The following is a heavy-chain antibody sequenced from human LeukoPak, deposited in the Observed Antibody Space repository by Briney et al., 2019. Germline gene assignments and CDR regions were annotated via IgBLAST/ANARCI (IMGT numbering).Heavy chain of an antibody. D-gene: IGHD3-22*01. CDR2: ISSSGSTI. Sequence: GGSLRLSCAASGFTFSDYYKSWIRQAPGKGLEWVSYISSSGSTIYYADSVKGRFTISRDNAKNSLYLQMNSLRAEDTAVYYCARGNYDSSGYWFDPWGQGTLVTVSS. J-gene: IGHJ5*02. CDR1: GFTFSDYY. CDR3: ARGNYDSSGYWFDP. V-gene: IGHV3-11*01.